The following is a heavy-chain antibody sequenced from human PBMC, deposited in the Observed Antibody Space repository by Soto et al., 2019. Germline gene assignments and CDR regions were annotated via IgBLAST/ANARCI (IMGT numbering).Heavy chain of an antibody. CDR1: GFLFSDYG. CDR2: IWYDGSIK. Sequence: QVQLVESGGGVVQPGTSLRLSCTASGFLFSDYGMHWVRQAPGKGLEWVAVIWYDGSIKYYEDSVKGRFTISRDNSRNTVYLQMNSLRAEDTAVYYCARDRLQLCDYWGQGTLVTVSS. J-gene: IGHJ4*02. V-gene: IGHV3-33*01. CDR3: ARDRLQLCDY. D-gene: IGHD5-18*01.